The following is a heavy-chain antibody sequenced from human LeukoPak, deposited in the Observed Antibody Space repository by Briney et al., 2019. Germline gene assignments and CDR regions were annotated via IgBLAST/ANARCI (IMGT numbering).Heavy chain of an antibody. Sequence: ASVKVSCKASGGTFSSYAISWVRQAPGQGLEWMGRIIPILGIANYAQKFQGRVTITADKSTSTAYMELSSLRSEDTAVYYCARSRVEQLVYVYWGQGTLVTVSS. D-gene: IGHD6-13*01. CDR2: IIPILGIA. CDR1: GGTFSSYA. V-gene: IGHV1-69*04. J-gene: IGHJ4*02. CDR3: ARSRVEQLVYVY.